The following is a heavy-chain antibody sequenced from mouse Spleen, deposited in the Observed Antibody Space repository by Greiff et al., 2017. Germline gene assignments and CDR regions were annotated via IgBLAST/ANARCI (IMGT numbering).Heavy chain of an antibody. CDR2: IYPGDGDT. Sequence: QVQLKQSGAELARPGASVKLSCKASGYTFTSYWMQWVKQRPGQGLEWIGAIYPGDGDTRYTQKFKGKATLTADKSSSTAYMQLSSLASEDSAVYYCARENFWGQGTTLTVSS. J-gene: IGHJ2*01. CDR1: GYTFTSYW. CDR3: ARENF. V-gene: IGHV1-87*01.